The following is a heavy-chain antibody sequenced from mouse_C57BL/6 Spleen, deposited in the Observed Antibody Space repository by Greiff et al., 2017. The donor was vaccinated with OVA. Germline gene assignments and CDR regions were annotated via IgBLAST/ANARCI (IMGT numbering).Heavy chain of an antibody. CDR1: GYAFSSSW. D-gene: IGHD2-3*01. CDR2: IYPGDGDT. Sequence: VQLQQSGPELVKPGASVKISCKASGYAFSSSWMNWVKQRPGKGLEWIGRIYPGDGDTNYNGKFKGKATLTADKSSSTAYMQLSSLTSEDSAVYFCAREGYDPFAYWGQGTLVTVSA. CDR3: AREGYDPFAY. V-gene: IGHV1-82*01. J-gene: IGHJ3*01.